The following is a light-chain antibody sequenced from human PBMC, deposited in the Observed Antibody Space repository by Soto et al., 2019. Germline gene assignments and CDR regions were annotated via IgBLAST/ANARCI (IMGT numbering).Light chain of an antibody. CDR1: HSISSW. J-gene: IGKJ1*01. V-gene: IGKV1-5*03. CDR3: QQYNDYSAWT. Sequence: DIQMTQSPSTLAASVGDRVTITCRASHSISSWLAWYQQKPGKAPNLLIYKASSLESGVPSRFSGSGSGTEFTLTISSLQPDDFATYYCQQYNDYSAWTFGQGTKVDI. CDR2: KAS.